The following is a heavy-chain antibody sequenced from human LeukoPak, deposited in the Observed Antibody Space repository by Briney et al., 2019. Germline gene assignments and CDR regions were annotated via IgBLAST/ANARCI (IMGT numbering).Heavy chain of an antibody. CDR1: GYTFTDYY. Sequence: ASVKVSCKASGYTFTDYYIHWVRQAPGQGLEWMGWINPESGGTKFAQKFQGRVTMTRDTSISTAYMDLSRLRSDDTAVYYCARDLVFIAVAAPGDYWGQGTLVTVSS. D-gene: IGHD6-19*01. CDR2: INPESGGT. V-gene: IGHV1-2*02. J-gene: IGHJ4*02. CDR3: ARDLVFIAVAAPGDY.